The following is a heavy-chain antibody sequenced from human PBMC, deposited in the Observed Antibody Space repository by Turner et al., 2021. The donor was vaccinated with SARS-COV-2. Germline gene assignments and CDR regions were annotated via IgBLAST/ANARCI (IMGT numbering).Heavy chain of an antibody. CDR1: RSTFSSYA. CDR3: AKDPGVSSGPVLEYFQH. V-gene: IGHV3-23*01. J-gene: IGHJ1*01. CDR2: ISGSGGST. D-gene: IGHD6-19*01. Sequence: EVQLLEAGGGLVQPGGSLRLSCAASRSTFSSYAMSWVRQAPGKGLEWVSAISGSGGSTFYADSVKGRFTISRDNSKNTLYLQMNSLRAEDTAVYYCAKDPGVSSGPVLEYFQHWGQGTLVTVSS.